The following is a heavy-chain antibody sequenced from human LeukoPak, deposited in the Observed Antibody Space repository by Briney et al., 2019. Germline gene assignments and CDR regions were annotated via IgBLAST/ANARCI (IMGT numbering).Heavy chain of an antibody. CDR3: ALTIRTHDFWSGYGFDY. Sequence: GGSLRLSCAASGFTFSSYAMSWVRQAPGKGLEWVSAISGSGGSTYYADSVKGRFTISRDNSKNTLYLQMNSLRAEDTAVYYCALTIRTHDFWSGYGFDYWGQGTLVTVSS. V-gene: IGHV3-23*01. CDR2: ISGSGGST. CDR1: GFTFSSYA. J-gene: IGHJ4*02. D-gene: IGHD3-3*01.